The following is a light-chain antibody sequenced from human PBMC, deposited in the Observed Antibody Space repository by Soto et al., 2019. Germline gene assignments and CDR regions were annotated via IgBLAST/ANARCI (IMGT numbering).Light chain of an antibody. Sequence: EIVLTQSPGTLSLSPGERATLSCRASQSVSSIYLAWYQQKPGQAPRLLIYGASSRATGIPDRFSGSGSGTDFTLNISRLEPEDFAVYYYQQYGSSRWTFGQGTKVEI. CDR1: QSVSSIY. CDR3: QQYGSSRWT. V-gene: IGKV3-20*01. CDR2: GAS. J-gene: IGKJ1*01.